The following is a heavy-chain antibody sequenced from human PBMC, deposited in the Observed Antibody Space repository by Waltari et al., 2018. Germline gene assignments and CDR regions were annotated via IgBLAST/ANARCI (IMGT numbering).Heavy chain of an antibody. CDR1: GDSMISNYC. CDR3: ARDRGRGLYLDT. V-gene: IGHV4-4*02. D-gene: IGHD2-15*01. J-gene: IGHJ4*02. CDR2: VHRSGRN. Sequence: QLQLQESGPGLVKPSGTLSLTCVVSGDSMISNYCWGWVRQAPGKGLEWIWQVHRSGRNNYSPSFASRVIMSLDTSINEFSLKMLSATAADTAVYYCARDRGRGLYLDTWGRGTLVSVSP.